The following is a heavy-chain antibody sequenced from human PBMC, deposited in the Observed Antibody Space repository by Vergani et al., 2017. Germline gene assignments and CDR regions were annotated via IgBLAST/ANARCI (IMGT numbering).Heavy chain of an antibody. CDR3: AKGHRAAVVTRVPN. V-gene: IGHV3-9*01. CDR2: ISWTSGRI. D-gene: IGHD6-13*01. J-gene: IGHJ4*02. Sequence: EVQLVASGGGLVQPGRSLGLSCAASGFTFDDYAMHWVRQAPGKGLEWVSGISWTSGRIGYADSVKGRFTICRDNAKNSLYLQMNSLRAEDTALYYWAKGHRAAVVTRVPNWGQGTLVTVSS. CDR1: GFTFDDYA.